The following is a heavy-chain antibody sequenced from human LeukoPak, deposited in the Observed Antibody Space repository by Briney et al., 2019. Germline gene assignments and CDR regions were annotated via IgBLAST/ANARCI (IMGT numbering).Heavy chain of an antibody. D-gene: IGHD4-17*01. V-gene: IGHV4-31*03. Sequence: PSETLSLTCTVSGGSISSGGYYWSWIRQHSGKGLEWIGYIYYSGSTYYNPSLKSRVTISVDTSKNQFSLKLSSVTAADTAVYYCASYKKDYGDYVYWFDPWGQGTLVTVSS. J-gene: IGHJ5*02. CDR1: GGSISSGGYY. CDR3: ASYKKDYGDYVYWFDP. CDR2: IYYSGST.